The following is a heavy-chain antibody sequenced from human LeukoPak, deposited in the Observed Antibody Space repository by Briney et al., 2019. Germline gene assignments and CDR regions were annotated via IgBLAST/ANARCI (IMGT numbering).Heavy chain of an antibody. CDR2: ISDSGDST. D-gene: IGHD2-2*02. CDR1: GFTFSAYA. CDR3: ARDRCSSTSCYNTPNWFDP. V-gene: IGHV3-23*01. Sequence: GGSLRLSCVGSGFTFSAYAMNWVRRAPGKGLEWVSTISDSGDSTYYSDSVKGRFTISRDNAKNSVYLQMNSLRSEDTAFYHCARDRCSSTSCYNTPNWFDPWGQGTLVTVSS. J-gene: IGHJ5*02.